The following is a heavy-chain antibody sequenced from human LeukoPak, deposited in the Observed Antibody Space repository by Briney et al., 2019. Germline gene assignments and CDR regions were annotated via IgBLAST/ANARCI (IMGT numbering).Heavy chain of an antibody. V-gene: IGHV1-2*02. CDR3: ARGVALPWYYYDSSGYSNFDY. CDR1: GYTFTGYY. J-gene: IGHJ4*02. D-gene: IGHD3-22*01. CDR2: INPNSGGT. Sequence: ASVKVSCKASGYTFTGYYMHWMRQAPRQGLGWMGWINPNSGGTNYAQKFQGRVTMTRNTSISTAYMELSSLRSEDTAVYYRARGVALPWYYYDSSGYSNFDYWGQGTLVTVSS.